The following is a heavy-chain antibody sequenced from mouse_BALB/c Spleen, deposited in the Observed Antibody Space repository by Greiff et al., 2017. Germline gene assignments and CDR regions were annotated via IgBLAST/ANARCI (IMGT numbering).Heavy chain of an antibody. CDR3: ARDKEVRRMYFDV. CDR1: GFSLTSYG. D-gene: IGHD2-14*01. Sequence: QVQLKESGPGLVAPSQSLSITCTVSGFSLTSYGVHWVRQPPGKGLEWLGVIWAGGSTNYNSALMSRLSISKDNSKSQVFLKMNSLQTDDTAMYYCARDKEVRRMYFDVWGAGTTVTVSS. J-gene: IGHJ1*01. CDR2: IWAGGST. V-gene: IGHV2-9*02.